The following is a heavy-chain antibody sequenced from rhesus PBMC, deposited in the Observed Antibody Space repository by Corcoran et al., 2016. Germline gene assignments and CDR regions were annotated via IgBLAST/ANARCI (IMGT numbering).Heavy chain of an antibody. CDR2: VNPVYGEI. D-gene: IGHD3-16*01. J-gene: IGHJ2*01. CDR3: ARVESGSYYNDWYFDL. CDR1: GYTFTELS. Sequence: EVQLVQSGAEVKKPGASVQVSCKVSGYTFTELSMHWVRQAPGKGLGWMGGVNPVYGEIIHAEKFQGRVTMTEDTSTDTAYMELSSLRSEDTAVYYCARVESGSYYNDWYFDLWGPGTPITISS. V-gene: IGHV1-156*01.